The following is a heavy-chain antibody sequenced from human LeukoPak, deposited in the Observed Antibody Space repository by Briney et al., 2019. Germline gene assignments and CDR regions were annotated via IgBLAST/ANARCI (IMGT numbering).Heavy chain of an antibody. CDR2: ISGSGGST. J-gene: IGHJ4*02. V-gene: IGHV3-23*01. D-gene: IGHD5-18*01. CDR1: GFAFSNYA. Sequence: PGGSLTLSCAPTGFAFSNYAMSWVRPAPGKGLEWVSGISGSGGSTYYADSVKGRFTISRDNSKNTLYLQMNSLRAEDTAVYYCAKDRWNTVMAHFDYWGQGTLVTVSS. CDR3: AKDRWNTVMAHFDY.